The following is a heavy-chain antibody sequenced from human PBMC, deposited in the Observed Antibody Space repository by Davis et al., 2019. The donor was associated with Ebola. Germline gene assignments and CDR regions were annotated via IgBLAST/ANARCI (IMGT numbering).Heavy chain of an antibody. CDR3: ARGGDYIWGSYRLDY. D-gene: IGHD3-16*02. J-gene: IGHJ4*02. CDR1: GGSISSSSYY. Sequence: PSETLSLTCTVSGGSISSSSYYWGWTRQPPGKGLEWIGSVYYSGSTNYNPSLKSRVTISVDTSKNQFSLKLSSVTAADTAVYYCARGGDYIWGSYRLDYWGQGTLVTVSS. V-gene: IGHV4-39*07. CDR2: VYYSGST.